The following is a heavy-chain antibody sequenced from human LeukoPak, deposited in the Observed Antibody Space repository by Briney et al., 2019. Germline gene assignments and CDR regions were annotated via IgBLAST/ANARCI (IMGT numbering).Heavy chain of an antibody. Sequence: SGGSLRLSCAASGFTFSNAWMSWVRQAPGKGLEWVGRIKSKTDGGTTDYAAPVKGRFTISRDDSKNTLYLQMNSLKTEDTAVYYCTTDMAVVTAWDYWGQGTLVTVSS. CDR1: GFTFSNAW. CDR3: TTDMAVVTAWDY. V-gene: IGHV3-15*01. J-gene: IGHJ4*02. D-gene: IGHD2-21*02. CDR2: IKSKTDGGTT.